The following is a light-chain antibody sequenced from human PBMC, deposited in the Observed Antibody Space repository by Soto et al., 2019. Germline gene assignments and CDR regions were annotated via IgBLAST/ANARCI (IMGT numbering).Light chain of an antibody. CDR2: DVS. V-gene: IGLV2-11*01. CDR1: NSYIGNYNY. Sequence: QSALTQPRSVSGSPGQSVTISCTGTNSYIGNYNYVSWYQQHPGKAPKVMIYDVSKRPSGVPDRFSGSKSGNTASLTISGLQDEYEAVYYCCSYPGSHTWVFGGGTKLTVL. CDR3: CSYPGSHTWV. J-gene: IGLJ3*02.